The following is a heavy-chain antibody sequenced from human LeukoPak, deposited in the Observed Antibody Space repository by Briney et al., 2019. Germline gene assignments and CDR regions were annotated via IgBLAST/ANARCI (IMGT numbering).Heavy chain of an antibody. J-gene: IGHJ4*02. Sequence: PGGSLRLSCAASGFTFSSYAMSWVRQAPGKGLEWVSAISGSGGSTYYADSVGGRFTISRDNSKNTLYLQMNSLRAEDTAVYYCAKDSWLIQLWLEYWGQGTLVTVSS. D-gene: IGHD5-18*01. CDR3: AKDSWLIQLWLEY. CDR1: GFTFSSYA. CDR2: ISGSGGST. V-gene: IGHV3-23*01.